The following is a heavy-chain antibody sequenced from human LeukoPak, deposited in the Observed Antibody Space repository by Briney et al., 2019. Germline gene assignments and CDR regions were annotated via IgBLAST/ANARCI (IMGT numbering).Heavy chain of an antibody. V-gene: IGHV3-53*05. Sequence: GGSLRLSCAAPGFTVSSNYMSWVRQAPGKGLEWVSVIYSGGSTYYADSVKGRFTISRDNSKNTLYLQMNSLRAEDTAVYYCAKGFHGFDPQDYWGQGTLVTVSS. D-gene: IGHD3-9*01. CDR1: GFTVSSNY. CDR2: IYSGGST. CDR3: AKGFHGFDPQDY. J-gene: IGHJ4*02.